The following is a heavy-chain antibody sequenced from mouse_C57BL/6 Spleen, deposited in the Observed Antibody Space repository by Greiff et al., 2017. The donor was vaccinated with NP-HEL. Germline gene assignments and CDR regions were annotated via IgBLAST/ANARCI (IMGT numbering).Heavy chain of an antibody. D-gene: IGHD2-4*01. V-gene: IGHV1-64*01. CDR1: GYTFTSYW. CDR2: IHPNSGST. CDR3: ARGRDYDYLYSY. Sequence: VQLQQPGAELVKPGASVKLSCKASGYTFTSYWMHWVKQRPGQGLEWIGMIHPNSGSTNYNEKFKSKATLTVDKSSSTAYMQLRSLTSEDSAVYYCARGRDYDYLYSYWGQGALVTVSA. J-gene: IGHJ3*01.